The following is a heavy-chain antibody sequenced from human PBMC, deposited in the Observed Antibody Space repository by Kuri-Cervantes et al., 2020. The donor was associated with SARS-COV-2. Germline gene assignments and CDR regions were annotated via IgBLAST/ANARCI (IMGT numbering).Heavy chain of an antibody. CDR3: ARSSGQIFYYYGMDV. CDR2: IWYDGSNK. V-gene: IGHV3-33*08. Sequence: GESLKISCAASGFTFSSYGMHWVRQAPGKGLEWVAVIWYDGSNKYYADSVKGRFTISRDNSKNTLYLRMNSLRAEDTAVYYCARSSGQIFYYYGMDVWGQGTTVTVSS. D-gene: IGHD2-15*01. CDR1: GFTFSSYG. J-gene: IGHJ6*02.